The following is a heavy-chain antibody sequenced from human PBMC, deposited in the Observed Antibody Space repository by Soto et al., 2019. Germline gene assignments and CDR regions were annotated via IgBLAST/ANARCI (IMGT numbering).Heavy chain of an antibody. CDR1: GFTFSSYA. CDR2: ISSNGGST. Sequence: GGSLRLSCSASGFTFSSYAMHWVRQAPGKGLEYVSAISSNGGSTYYADSVKGRFTISRDNSKNTLYLQMSSLRAEDTAVYYCVKLFVHRGRPTVTTKYYFDYWGQGTLVTVSS. CDR3: VKLFVHRGRPTVTTKYYFDY. V-gene: IGHV3-64D*08. D-gene: IGHD4-17*01. J-gene: IGHJ4*02.